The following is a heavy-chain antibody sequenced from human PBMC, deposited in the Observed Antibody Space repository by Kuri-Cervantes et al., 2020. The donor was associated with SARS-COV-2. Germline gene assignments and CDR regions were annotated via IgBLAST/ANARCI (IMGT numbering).Heavy chain of an antibody. CDR2: IWYDGSNK. CDR3: ARDGDY. CDR1: GFTFSSYA. J-gene: IGHJ4*02. V-gene: IGHV3-33*08. Sequence: GGSLRLSCAASGFTFSSYAMHWVRQAPGKVLEWVAVIWYDGSNKYYADSVKGRFTISRDDSKNTLYLQMDSLRDDDTAVYYCARDGDYWGQGTLVTVSS.